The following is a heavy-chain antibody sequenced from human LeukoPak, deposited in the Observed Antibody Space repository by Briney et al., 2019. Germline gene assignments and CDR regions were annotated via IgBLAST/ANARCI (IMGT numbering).Heavy chain of an antibody. D-gene: IGHD2-2*01. CDR1: GYTFTSYY. J-gene: IGHJ4*02. V-gene: IGHV1-46*01. CDR2: INPSGGST. CDR3: ARDRFALTKRSTSGFGY. Sequence: GASVKVSCKASGYTFTSYYMHWVRQAPGQGLEWMGIINPSGGSTSYAQKFQGRVTMTRGTSTSTVFMELSSLRSEDTAVYYCARDRFALTKRSTSGFGYWGQGTLVTVSS.